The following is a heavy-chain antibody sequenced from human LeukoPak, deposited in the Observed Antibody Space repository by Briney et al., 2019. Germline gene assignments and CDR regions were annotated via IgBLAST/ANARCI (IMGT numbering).Heavy chain of an antibody. CDR2: INAGNGNA. D-gene: IGHD2-2*01. CDR1: VYTFTSYA. J-gene: IGHJ6*02. CDR3: ARSHLLVVPAAIYYYYYGMDV. Sequence: GASVKDSCKASVYTFTSYAMHWVRQAPGQRLEWMGWINAGNGNAKYSQKFQGRVTITRDTSASTAYMELSSLRSEDTAVYYCARSHLLVVPAAIYYYYYGMDVWGQGTTVTVSS. V-gene: IGHV1-3*01.